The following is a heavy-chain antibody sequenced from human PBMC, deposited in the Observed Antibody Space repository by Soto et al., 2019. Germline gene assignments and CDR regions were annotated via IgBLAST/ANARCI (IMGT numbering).Heavy chain of an antibody. D-gene: IGHD3-22*01. V-gene: IGHV1-69*13. CDR1: GGTFSSYA. CDR3: ARGRAYYYDSSALDAFDI. Sequence: GASVKVSCKASGGTFSSYAISWVRQAPGQGLEWMGGIIPIFGTANYAQKFQGRVTITADESTSTAYMELSSLRSEDTAVYYCARGRAYYYDSSALDAFDIWGQGTMVTVSS. J-gene: IGHJ3*02. CDR2: IIPIFGTA.